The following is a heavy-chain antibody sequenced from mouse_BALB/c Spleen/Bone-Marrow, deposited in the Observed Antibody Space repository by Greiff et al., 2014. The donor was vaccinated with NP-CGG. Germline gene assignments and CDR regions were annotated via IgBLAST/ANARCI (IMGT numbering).Heavy chain of an antibody. CDR3: ARRGVTTTVVSTDYAMDY. CDR1: GFTFSTYA. CDR2: ISSGGRT. J-gene: IGHJ4*01. D-gene: IGHD1-1*01. V-gene: IGHV5-6-5*01. Sequence: EVKLEQSGGGLVKPGGSLKLSCVASGFTFSTYAMSWVRQTPVKRLDWVAPISSGGRTYYSDGVKGRFTISRDNATNILYLQMSSLRSEDTAMYYCARRGVTTTVVSTDYAMDYWGQGTSVTVSS.